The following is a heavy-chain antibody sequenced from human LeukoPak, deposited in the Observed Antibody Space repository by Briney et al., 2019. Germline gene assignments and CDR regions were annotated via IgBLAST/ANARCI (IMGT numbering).Heavy chain of an antibody. D-gene: IGHD1-26*01. CDR1: GGSISSSSYY. CDR2: IYYSGST. Sequence: SEILSLTCTVSGGSISSSSYYWGWIRQPPGKGLEWIGTIYYSGSTYYNPSLKSRVTISVDTSKNQFSLKLSSVTAADTAVYYCARQGSGNYLSPVNYWGQGTLVTVSS. J-gene: IGHJ4*02. CDR3: ARQGSGNYLSPVNY. V-gene: IGHV4-39*01.